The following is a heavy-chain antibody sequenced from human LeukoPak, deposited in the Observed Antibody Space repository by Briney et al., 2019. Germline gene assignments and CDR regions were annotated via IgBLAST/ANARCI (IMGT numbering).Heavy chain of an antibody. CDR2: ISNDGMRK. CDR3: ARDLFEQCADV. Sequence: GGSLRLSCAASGFTFSRSAMHWVRQPPGKGLEWMAVISNDGMRKFHADSVKGRFTISRDNSKNTLYLQMDSLTTEDTAVYYCARDLFEQCADVWGQGTTVIVSS. V-gene: IGHV3-30*04. J-gene: IGHJ6*02. CDR1: GFTFSRSA. D-gene: IGHD6-19*01.